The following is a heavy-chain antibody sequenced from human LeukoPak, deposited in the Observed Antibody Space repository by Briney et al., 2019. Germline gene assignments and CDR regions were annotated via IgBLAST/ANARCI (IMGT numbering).Heavy chain of an antibody. V-gene: IGHV4-34*01. CDR1: GGSFSGYY. CDR3: ARDEYSSSTEFFDY. D-gene: IGHD6-6*01. CDR2: IYYSGST. J-gene: IGHJ4*02. Sequence: KPSETLSLTCAVYGGSFSGYYWGWIRQPPGKGLEWIGSIYYSGSTYYNPSLKSRVTISVDTSRNQFSLKLSSVTAADTAVYYCARDEYSSSTEFFDYWGQGTLVTVSS.